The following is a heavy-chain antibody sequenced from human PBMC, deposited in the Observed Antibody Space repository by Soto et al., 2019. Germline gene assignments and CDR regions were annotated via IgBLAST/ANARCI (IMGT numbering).Heavy chain of an antibody. V-gene: IGHV4-59*08. D-gene: IGHD2-2*01. CDR2: IYYSGST. J-gene: IGHJ4*02. Sequence: SETLSLTCTVSGGSICSYYWSWIRQTPGKGLAWIGYIYYSGSTNYNPSLKSRVTMSVDTSKNPFSLKLSSVTAADTAVYYCARILCSSTSCYVDYWGQGALVTVSS. CDR1: GGSICSYY. CDR3: ARILCSSTSCYVDY.